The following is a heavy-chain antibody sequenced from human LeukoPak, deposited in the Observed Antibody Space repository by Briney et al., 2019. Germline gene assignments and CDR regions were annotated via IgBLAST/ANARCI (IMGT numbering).Heavy chain of an antibody. J-gene: IGHJ4*02. CDR2: ISYDGSNK. V-gene: IGHV3-30*12. CDR1: GFTFSSYG. CDR3: ARDLGGYSYGSHFDY. D-gene: IGHD5-18*01. Sequence: TGGSLRLSCAASGFTFSSYGMHWVRQAPGKGLEWVAIISYDGSNKYYAESVKGRFTISRDNAKNSLYLQMNSLRAEDTAVYYCARDLGGYSYGSHFDYWGQGTLVTVSS.